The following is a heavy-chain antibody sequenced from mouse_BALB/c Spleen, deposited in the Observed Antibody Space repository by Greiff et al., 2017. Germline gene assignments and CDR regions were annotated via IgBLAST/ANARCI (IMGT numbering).Heavy chain of an antibody. CDR2: IYPGNSDT. Sequence: EVQLQQSGTVLARPGASVKMSCKASGYSFTSYWMHWVKQRPGQGLEWIGAIYPGNSDTSYNQKFKGKATLTVDKSSSTAYMQLSSLTSEDSAVYYCAATATGFAYWGQGTLVTVSA. J-gene: IGHJ3*01. CDR3: AATATGFAY. V-gene: IGHV1-5*01. D-gene: IGHD1-2*01. CDR1: GYSFTSYW.